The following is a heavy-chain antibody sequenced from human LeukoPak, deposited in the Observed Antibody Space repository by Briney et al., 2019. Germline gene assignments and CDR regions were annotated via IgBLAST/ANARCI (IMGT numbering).Heavy chain of an antibody. Sequence: GGSLRLSCAASGFTFSSYGMHWVRLAPGKGLEWVAVIWYDGSNKYYADSVKGRFTISRDNSKNTLYLQMNSLRAEDTAVYYCARDRPSGSWGFDYWGQGTLVTVSS. CDR2: IWYDGSNK. CDR1: GFTFSSYG. CDR3: ARDRPSGSWGFDY. D-gene: IGHD1-26*01. J-gene: IGHJ4*02. V-gene: IGHV3-33*01.